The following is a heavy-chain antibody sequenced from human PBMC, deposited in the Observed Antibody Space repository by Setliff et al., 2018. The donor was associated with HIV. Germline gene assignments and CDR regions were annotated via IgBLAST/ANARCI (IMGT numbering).Heavy chain of an antibody. D-gene: IGHD6-19*01. CDR1: GFTFTSHS. V-gene: IGHV3-21*01. Sequence: GSLRLSCVTSGFTFTSHSMNWVRLRPGKGLEWVASISGSGTYTHYADSVKGRFTISRDNAKNTLYLQMNSLRVEDTAVYFCAKEVSGGGWPRWGDQWGQGTRVTVSS. J-gene: IGHJ4*02. CDR2: ISGSGTYT. CDR3: AKEVSGGGWPRWGDQ.